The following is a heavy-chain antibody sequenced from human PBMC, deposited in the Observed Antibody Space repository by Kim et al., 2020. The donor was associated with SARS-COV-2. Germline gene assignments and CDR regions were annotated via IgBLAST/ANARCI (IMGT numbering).Heavy chain of an antibody. CDR3: VRNEF. CDR2: INQGGSEK. V-gene: IGHV3-7*01. J-gene: IGHJ4*02. Sequence: INQGGSEKYYVDSVRGRLTISRDNAKNSLYLQINSLRAEDTAVYYCVRNEFWGQGTLVTVSS.